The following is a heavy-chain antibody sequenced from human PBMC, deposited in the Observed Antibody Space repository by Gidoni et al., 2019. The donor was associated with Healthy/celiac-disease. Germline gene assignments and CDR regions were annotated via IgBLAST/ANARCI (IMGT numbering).Heavy chain of an antibody. V-gene: IGHV3-7*01. CDR1: GFTFSSYW. CDR3: ARVLRFLEWLLPNYYYYGMDV. CDR2: IKQDGSEK. J-gene: IGHJ6*02. Sequence: EVQLVESGGGLVQPGGSLRLSCAASGFTFSSYWMSWVRQAPGKGLEWVANIKQDGSEKYYVDSVKGRFTISRDNAKNSLYLQRNSLRAEDTAVYYCARVLRFLEWLLPNYYYYGMDVWGQGTTVTVSS. D-gene: IGHD3-3*01.